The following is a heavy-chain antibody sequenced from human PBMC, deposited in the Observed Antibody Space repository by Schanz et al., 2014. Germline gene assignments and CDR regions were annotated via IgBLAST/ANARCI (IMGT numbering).Heavy chain of an antibody. V-gene: IGHV3-7*01. CDR2: IKHDGSEK. CDR3: ARVGGTYYDFWSGVPPTVMHDGFDI. Sequence: EVQLVESGGGLVQPGGSLRLSCAASGFAFDTYWMSWVRQAPGKGLEWVANIKHDGSEKYYVDSVKARFTISRDNAKNSMYLEMNSLRAEDTAVFYCARVGGTYYDFWSGVPPTVMHDGFDIWGQGTMVTVS. CDR1: GFAFDTYW. J-gene: IGHJ3*02. D-gene: IGHD3-3*01.